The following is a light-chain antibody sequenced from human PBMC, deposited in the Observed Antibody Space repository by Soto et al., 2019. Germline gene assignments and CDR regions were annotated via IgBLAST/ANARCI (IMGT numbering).Light chain of an antibody. Sequence: DIQMTQSPSSVSASVGDRVTITCRASQDINSWLTWYQQKPGKAPKVLIYIASRLQPGVPSRFSGRGSGTDFSLTLSNLQPEDFATYFCQQSKSFPLTFGGGTKVEIK. CDR1: QDINSW. V-gene: IGKV1-12*01. J-gene: IGKJ4*01. CDR2: IAS. CDR3: QQSKSFPLT.